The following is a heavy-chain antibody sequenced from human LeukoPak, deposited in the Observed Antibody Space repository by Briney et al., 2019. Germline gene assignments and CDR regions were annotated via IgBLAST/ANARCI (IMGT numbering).Heavy chain of an antibody. CDR2: ISDSGDYT. D-gene: IGHD6-19*01. CDR3: SKETATVGGTREY. J-gene: IGHJ4*02. V-gene: IGHV3-23*01. CDR1: GFTFSSYA. Sequence: GGSLRLSCAASGFTFSSYALSWVRQAPGKGLEWVPAISDSGDYTYYADSVKGRFTISRDNSKNTLYLQMNSLRAEDTAVYYCSKETATVGGTREYWGQGTLVTVSS.